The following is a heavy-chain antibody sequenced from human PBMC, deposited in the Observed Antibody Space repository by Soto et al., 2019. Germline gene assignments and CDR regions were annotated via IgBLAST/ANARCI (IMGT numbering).Heavy chain of an antibody. CDR1: GFTFSSYA. D-gene: IGHD6-19*01. J-gene: IGHJ1*01. CDR2: ITGSGDGT. CDR3: AKEGAVAGVGYLQL. V-gene: IGHV3-23*01. Sequence: EVQLLESGGGLVQPGGSLRLSCAVSGFTFSSYAMSWVRQAPGKGLEWVSAITGSGDGTYYEDSVKGRFTISRDNSKNTIYLQRDSRRAEDTAIYYCAKEGAVAGVGYLQLWGQGTLVTVSS.